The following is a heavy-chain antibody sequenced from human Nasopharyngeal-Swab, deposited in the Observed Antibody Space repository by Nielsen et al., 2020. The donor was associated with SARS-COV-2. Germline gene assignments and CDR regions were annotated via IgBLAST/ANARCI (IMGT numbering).Heavy chain of an antibody. J-gene: IGHJ4*02. Sequence: GESLKISCAASGFTFSSYAMSWVRQAPGKGLEWVSAISGSGGSTYYADSVKGRFTISRDNSKNTLYLQMNSLRAEDTAVYYCASTGQLPFDYWGQGTLVTVSS. D-gene: IGHD2-2*01. CDR3: ASTGQLPFDY. CDR2: ISGSGGST. CDR1: GFTFSSYA. V-gene: IGHV3-23*01.